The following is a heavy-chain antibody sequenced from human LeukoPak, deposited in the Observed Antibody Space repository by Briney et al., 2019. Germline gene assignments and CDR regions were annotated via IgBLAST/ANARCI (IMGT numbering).Heavy chain of an antibody. Sequence: PGGSLRLSCAASGFTFSSYAMSWVRQAPGKGLEWVSGISGCGGSTYYADSVKGRFTISRDSSKNTLYLQMNSLRAEDTAVYYCARDGREWPRSLDYWGQGTLVTVSS. CDR1: GFTFSSYA. V-gene: IGHV3-23*01. CDR2: ISGCGGST. CDR3: ARDGREWPRSLDY. D-gene: IGHD5-12*01. J-gene: IGHJ4*02.